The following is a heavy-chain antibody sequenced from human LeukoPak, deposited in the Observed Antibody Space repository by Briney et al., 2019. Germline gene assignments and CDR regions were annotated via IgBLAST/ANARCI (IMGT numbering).Heavy chain of an antibody. CDR2: INHSGST. V-gene: IGHV4-34*01. Sequence: SETLSLTCAVYGGSFSGYYWSWIRQPPGKGLEWIGEINHSGSTNYNPSLKSRATISVDTSKNQFSLKLSSVTAADTAVYYCASSRAGTWSYFDYWGQGTLVTVSS. CDR1: GGSFSGYY. D-gene: IGHD3-10*01. J-gene: IGHJ4*02. CDR3: ASSRAGTWSYFDY.